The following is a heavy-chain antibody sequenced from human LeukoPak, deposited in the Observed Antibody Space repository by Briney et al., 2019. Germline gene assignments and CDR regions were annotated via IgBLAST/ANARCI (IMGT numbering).Heavy chain of an antibody. Sequence: GGSLRLSCAASGFTFSSYAMSWVRQAPGKGLEWVSAISSSGDSTYYADSVKGRFTISRDNSKNTLYLQMNGLRAEDTAIYYCAKSYGGNRPFDYWGQGTLVTVSS. D-gene: IGHD4-23*01. CDR3: AKSYGGNRPFDY. CDR1: GFTFSSYA. CDR2: ISSSGDST. J-gene: IGHJ4*02. V-gene: IGHV3-23*01.